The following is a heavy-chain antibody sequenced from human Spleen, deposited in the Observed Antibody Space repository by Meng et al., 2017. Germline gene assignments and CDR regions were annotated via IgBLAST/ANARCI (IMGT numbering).Heavy chain of an antibody. D-gene: IGHD3-9*01. CDR3: ARSMTGYYRGSEFDY. J-gene: IGHJ4*02. CDR2: ISAYNGNT. V-gene: IGHV1-18*01. CDR1: GYTFTSYG. Sequence: QCQLVQSGAEVKKPGASVKVSCKASGYTFTSYGISWVRQAPGQGLEWMGWISAYNGNTNYAQKLQGRVTMTTDTSTSTAYMELRSLRSDDTAVYYCARSMTGYYRGSEFDYWGQGTLVTVSS.